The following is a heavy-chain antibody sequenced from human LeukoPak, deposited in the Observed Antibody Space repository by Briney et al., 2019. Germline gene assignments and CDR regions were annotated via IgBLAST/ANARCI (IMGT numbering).Heavy chain of an antibody. J-gene: IGHJ6*03. D-gene: IGHD4-23*01. V-gene: IGHV1-24*01. CDR2: FDPEDGET. CDR1: GYTLSELS. Sequence: ASVKVSCKVSGYTLSELSIHWVRQAPGKGLEWMGGFDPEDGETIYAQKFQGRVTMTTDTSTSTAYMELRSLRSDDTAVYYCARDRVTTVVTHYYYYYMDVWGKGTTVTVSS. CDR3: ARDRVTTVVTHYYYYYMDV.